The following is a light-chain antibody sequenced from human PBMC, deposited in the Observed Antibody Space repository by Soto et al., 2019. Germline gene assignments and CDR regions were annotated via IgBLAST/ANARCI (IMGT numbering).Light chain of an antibody. J-gene: IGKJ5*01. CDR3: QQSNIMAT. V-gene: IGKV1-39*01. CDR2: AAS. Sequence: DIHMTQSPSSLSASVGDRVSITCRASHSIGNYLNWYQQKPGKAPKLLIYAASRLQPGVPSRFSGSGSGTDFTLTITTLQSEDFATYFCQQSNIMATFGQGTRLEIK. CDR1: HSIGNY.